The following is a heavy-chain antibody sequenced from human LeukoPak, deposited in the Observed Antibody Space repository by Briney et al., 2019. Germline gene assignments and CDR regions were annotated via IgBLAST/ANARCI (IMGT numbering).Heavy chain of an antibody. CDR3: ARPQYSGSYARGPAGRGGAFDI. V-gene: IGHV4-34*01. D-gene: IGHD1-26*01. CDR1: GGSFSGYY. Sequence: PSETLSLTCAVYGGSFSGYYWSWIRQPPGKGLEWSGEINHSGSTNYNPSLKSRVTISVDTSKNQFSLKLSSVTAADTAVYYCARPQYSGSYARGPAGRGGAFDIWGQGTMVTVSS. CDR2: INHSGST. J-gene: IGHJ3*02.